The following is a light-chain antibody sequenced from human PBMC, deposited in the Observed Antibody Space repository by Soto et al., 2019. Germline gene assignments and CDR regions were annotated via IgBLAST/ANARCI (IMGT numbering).Light chain of an antibody. Sequence: EIVLTQSPGTLSLSPGERATLSCRSSQSVSTNNLAWYQQKPGQAPRLLIYGASTRATGIPARFSGSGSGTEFTLTISNLQSEDFAVYFCQQYHNWPPITFGQGTRLEIK. CDR2: GAS. CDR3: QQYHNWPPIT. V-gene: IGKV3D-15*01. CDR1: QSVSTNN. J-gene: IGKJ5*01.